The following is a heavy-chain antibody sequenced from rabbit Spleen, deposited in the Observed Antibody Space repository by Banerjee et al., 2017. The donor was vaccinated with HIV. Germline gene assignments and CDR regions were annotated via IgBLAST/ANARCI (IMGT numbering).Heavy chain of an antibody. J-gene: IGHJ4*01. CDR1: GFSFSSGYD. CDR2: IYTGNGKN. D-gene: IGHD1-1*01. CDR3: TRDDGSGHYIDGYFNL. Sequence: QEQLVESGGGLVKHGASLTLICTASGFSFSSGYDMSWVRQAPGKGLEWIGFIYTGNGKNYYANWAKGRFTISKTSSTTVTLQVTSLTAADTATYFCTRDDGSGHYIDGYFNLWGPGTLVTVS. V-gene: IGHV1S45*01.